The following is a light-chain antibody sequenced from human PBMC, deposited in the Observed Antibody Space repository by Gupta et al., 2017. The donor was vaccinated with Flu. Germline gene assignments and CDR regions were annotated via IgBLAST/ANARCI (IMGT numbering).Light chain of an antibody. CDR1: HNVFYSTTSKYS. CDR3: QQYWTEICT. Sequence: GERDTSNSKSGHNVFYSTTSKYSEAWYQKKTGQPTKLLIYWAATREAGVPDRCSGRGSGKDFRSTISGLQAEDVAVYYYQQYWTEICTFGQGTKVEIK. V-gene: IGKV4-1*01. CDR2: WAA. J-gene: IGKJ2*02.